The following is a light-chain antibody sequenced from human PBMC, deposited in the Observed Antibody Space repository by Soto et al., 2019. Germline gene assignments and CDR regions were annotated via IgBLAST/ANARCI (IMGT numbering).Light chain of an antibody. CDR3: QQRSNWPPT. CDR1: QSVHNY. V-gene: IGKV3-11*01. Sequence: EIVLTQSPATLALSPGERSSLSCRASQSVHNYLAWYQQKPGQAPRLLIYHADKRATGVPARFSGGGSGTDFTLTITSLEPEDFAVYYCQQRSNWPPTFGQGTRLEIK. J-gene: IGKJ5*01. CDR2: HAD.